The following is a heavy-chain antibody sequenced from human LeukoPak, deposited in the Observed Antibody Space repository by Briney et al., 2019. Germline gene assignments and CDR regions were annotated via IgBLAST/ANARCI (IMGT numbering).Heavy chain of an antibody. V-gene: IGHV5-51*01. D-gene: IGHD2-15*01. CDR3: ARHPYCSGGSCYFDY. Sequence: GESLKISCKGSGYSFTNYWIGWVRQMPGKGLEWMGIIYPGDSDTRYSPSFQGQVTISADKSISTAYLQWSSLKASDTAMYYCARHPYCSGGSCYFDYWGQGTLVTVSS. J-gene: IGHJ4*02. CDR2: IYPGDSDT. CDR1: GYSFTNYW.